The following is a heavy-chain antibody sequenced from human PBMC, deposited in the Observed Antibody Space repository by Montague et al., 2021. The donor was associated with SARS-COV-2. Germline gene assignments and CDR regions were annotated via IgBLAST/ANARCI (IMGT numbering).Heavy chain of an antibody. V-gene: IGHV3-13*04. CDR2: IGTAGDT. CDR1: GFTFSSYD. CDR3: ARAVYSSSWPDYYYYYGMDV. J-gene: IGHJ6*02. D-gene: IGHD6-13*01. Sequence: SLRLSCAASGFTFSSYDMHWVRQAPGKGLEWVSAIGTAGDTYYPGSVKGRFTISSENAKNSLYLQMNSLRAGDTAVYYCARAVYSSSWPDYYYYYGMDVWGQGTTVTVSS.